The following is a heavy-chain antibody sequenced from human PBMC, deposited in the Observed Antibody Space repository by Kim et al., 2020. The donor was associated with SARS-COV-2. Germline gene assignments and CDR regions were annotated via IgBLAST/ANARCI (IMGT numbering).Heavy chain of an antibody. Sequence: ASVKVSCKASGYSFTSYYMHWVRQAPGQGLEWMGIINPNGGATAYAQKFQGRVTMTRDTSTSTVYMELNSLRTEDTAVYYCARESRRWRYLDVWGKGTTV. CDR3: ARESRRWRYLDV. V-gene: IGHV1-46*01. J-gene: IGHJ6*03. CDR1: GYSFTSYY. CDR2: INPNGGAT. D-gene: IGHD3-10*01.